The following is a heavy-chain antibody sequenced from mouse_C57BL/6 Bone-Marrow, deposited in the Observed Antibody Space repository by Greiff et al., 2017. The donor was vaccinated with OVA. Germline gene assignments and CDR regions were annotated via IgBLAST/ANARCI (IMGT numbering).Heavy chain of an antibody. CDR2: ISNGGGST. V-gene: IGHV5-12*01. CDR1: GFTFSDYY. CDR3: ARHYYGNPYAMDY. Sequence: EVKLVESGGGLVQPGGSLKLSCAASGFTFSDYYMYWVRQTPEKRLEWVAYISNGGGSTYYPDTVKGRFTISRDNAKNTLYLQMSRLKSEDTAMYYCARHYYGNPYAMDYWGQGTSVTVSS. J-gene: IGHJ4*01. D-gene: IGHD2-1*01.